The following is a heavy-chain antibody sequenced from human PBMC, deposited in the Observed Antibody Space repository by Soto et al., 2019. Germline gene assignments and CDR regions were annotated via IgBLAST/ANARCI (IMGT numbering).Heavy chain of an antibody. CDR1: GYPFGSYS. CDR3: ARDQPGYSYGYGLGY. V-gene: IGHV3-21*01. CDR2: ISSSSSYI. Sequence: EVQLVESGGGLVKPGGPLRLSCAASGYPFGSYSMNWVRQAPGKGLEWVSSISSSSSYIYYADSVKGRFTISRDNAKNSLYLLMNSLRAEDTAVYYCARDQPGYSYGYGLGYWGQGTLVTVSS. D-gene: IGHD5-18*01. J-gene: IGHJ4*02.